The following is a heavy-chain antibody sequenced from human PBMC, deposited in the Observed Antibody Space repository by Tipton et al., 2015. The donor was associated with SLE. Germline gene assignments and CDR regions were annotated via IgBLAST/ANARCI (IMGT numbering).Heavy chain of an antibody. CDR3: AAHASGSYSHDY. D-gene: IGHD3-10*01. J-gene: IGHJ4*02. CDR1: GVTFSNYW. V-gene: IGHV3-7*01. CDR2: IKEDGSET. Sequence: SLRLSCAASGVTFSNYWMSWVRQAPGKGLEWVANIKEDGSETYCVDSVKGRFTISRDNAKSSLYLQVNSLRAEDTAVYYCAAHASGSYSHDYWGQGTLVTVSS.